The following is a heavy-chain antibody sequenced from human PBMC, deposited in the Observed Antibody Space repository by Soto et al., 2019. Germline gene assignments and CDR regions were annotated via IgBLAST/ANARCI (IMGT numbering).Heavy chain of an antibody. CDR1: GITFSNAW. D-gene: IGHD1-26*01. Sequence: EVQLVESGGGLVKDGGSLRLSCAVSGITFSNAWMAWVRQAPGKGLEWVGRIQKKADGGATEYAASVKGRLSISRDDSKTTLYLKMDSLKTEDSAVYYCTIMGLGTFQYWGQGTLLTVSS. CDR3: TIMGLGTFQY. CDR2: IQKKADGGAT. V-gene: IGHV3-15*01. J-gene: IGHJ4*02.